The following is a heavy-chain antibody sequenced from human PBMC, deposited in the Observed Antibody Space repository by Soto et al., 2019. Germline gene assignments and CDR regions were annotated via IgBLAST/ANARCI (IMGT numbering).Heavy chain of an antibody. CDR3: ARADDYGDPHFDY. CDR1: GGSISSGGHS. Sequence: KPSETLSPTCAVSGGSISSGGHSWSWIRQPPGKGLEWIGYIYHSESTYYNPSLKSRVTISVDTSKNHFSLRLSSVTAADTAVYYCARADDYGDPHFDYWGQGTLVTVSS. J-gene: IGHJ4*02. D-gene: IGHD4-17*01. V-gene: IGHV4-30-2*01. CDR2: IYHSEST.